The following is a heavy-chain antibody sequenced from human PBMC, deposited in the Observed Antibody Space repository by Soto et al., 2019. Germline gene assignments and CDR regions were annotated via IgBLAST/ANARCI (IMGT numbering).Heavy chain of an antibody. CDR3: ARDSGWSGYYTDYWFDP. Sequence: TSETLSLTCTVSGGSISSGDYYWSWIRQPPGKGLEWIGYIYYSGSTYYNPSLKSRVTISVDTSKNQFSLKLSSVTAADTAVYYCARDSGWSGYYTDYWFDPWGQGTLVTVSS. CDR2: IYYSGST. V-gene: IGHV4-30-4*01. J-gene: IGHJ5*02. D-gene: IGHD3-3*01. CDR1: GGSISSGDYY.